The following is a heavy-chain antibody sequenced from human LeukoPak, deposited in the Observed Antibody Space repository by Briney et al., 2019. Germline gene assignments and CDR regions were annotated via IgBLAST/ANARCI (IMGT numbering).Heavy chain of an antibody. V-gene: IGHV4-38-2*02. CDR3: ARVVGATSIDY. Sequence: SETLSLTCSVSGSSISSDYYWGWVRQPPGKGLEWIGSIKHRGRSYYNPSLKSRVTMSVDTSKNQFSLQLSPVTAAGTAVYYCARVVGATSIDYWGQGILVTVSS. CDR1: GSSISSDYY. CDR2: IKHRGRS. D-gene: IGHD2-15*01. J-gene: IGHJ4*02.